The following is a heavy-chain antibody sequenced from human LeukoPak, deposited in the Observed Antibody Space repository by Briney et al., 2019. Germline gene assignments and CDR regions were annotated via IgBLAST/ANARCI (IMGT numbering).Heavy chain of an antibody. J-gene: IGHJ6*04. CDR3: ARDRVPEDIVVVPAAMRPSDYYYYYYGMDV. Sequence: SETLSLTCTVSGGSISSYYWSWIRQPPGKGLEWIGYIYYSGSTNYNPSLKSRVTISVDTSKNQFSLKLSSVTAADTAVYYCARDRVPEDIVVVPAAMRPSDYYYYYYGMDVWGKGTTVTVSS. CDR1: GGSISSYY. D-gene: IGHD2-2*01. V-gene: IGHV4-59*01. CDR2: IYYSGST.